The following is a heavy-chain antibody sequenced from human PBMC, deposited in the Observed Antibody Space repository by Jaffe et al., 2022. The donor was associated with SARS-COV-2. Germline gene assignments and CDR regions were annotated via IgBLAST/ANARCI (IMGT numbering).Heavy chain of an antibody. CDR3: ARAKTPTRFREAFDY. CDR2: IYYSGST. Sequence: QVQLQESGPGLVKPSETLSLTCTVSGGSISSYYWSWIRQPPGKGLEWIGYIYYSGSTNYNPSLKSRVTISVDTSKNQFSLKLSSVTAADTAVYYCARAKTPTRFREAFDYWGQGTLVTVSS. CDR1: GGSISSYY. J-gene: IGHJ4*02. V-gene: IGHV4-59*01. D-gene: IGHD3-10*01.